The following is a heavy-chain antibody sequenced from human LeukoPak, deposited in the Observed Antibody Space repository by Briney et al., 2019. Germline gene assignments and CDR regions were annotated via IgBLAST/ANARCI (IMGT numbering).Heavy chain of an antibody. Sequence: SETLSLTCSVSGGPISTSTYYWAWIRQPPGKGLEWIGSSFYTGRPYYNPSLQSRVAISVDTSKNQFSLKLTSVTAADTAVYYCARVTGYMIEDYFDYWGQGTLVTVSS. D-gene: IGHD3-22*01. CDR2: SFYTGRP. CDR1: GGPISTSTYY. V-gene: IGHV4-39*07. CDR3: ARVTGYMIEDYFDY. J-gene: IGHJ4*02.